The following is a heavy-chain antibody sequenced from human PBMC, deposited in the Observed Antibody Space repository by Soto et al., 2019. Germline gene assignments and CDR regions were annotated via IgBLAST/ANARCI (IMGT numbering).Heavy chain of an antibody. Sequence: QVQLVQSGAEVKKPGASVKVSCKASGYSFSSYYMHWVRQAPGQGLEWMGVINPSGDSISYAQKFQGRVTMTKDTSTSTLFMEVSSLRSEGTAVYFCARDWEFGYWGQGTLVTVSS. CDR1: GYSFSSYY. J-gene: IGHJ4*02. CDR2: INPSGDSI. D-gene: IGHD1-26*01. CDR3: ARDWEFGY. V-gene: IGHV1-46*01.